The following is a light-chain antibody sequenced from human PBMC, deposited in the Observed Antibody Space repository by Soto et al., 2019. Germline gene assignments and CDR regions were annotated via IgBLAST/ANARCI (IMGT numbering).Light chain of an antibody. CDR1: QSVSSY. CDR3: QKYDRAPFT. V-gene: IGKV3-11*01. Sequence: EIVLTHSPSTLSFSPGERATLCCMASQSVSSYLAWYQQKPGQAPRLLIYDASNTATGIPARFSGSGSGTLFTLTINGLLPEDVATYYCQKYDRAPFTFGPGTKVDIK. CDR2: DAS. J-gene: IGKJ3*01.